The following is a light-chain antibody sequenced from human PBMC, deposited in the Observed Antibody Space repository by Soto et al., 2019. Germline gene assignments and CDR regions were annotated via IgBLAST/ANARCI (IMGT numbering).Light chain of an antibody. CDR3: TSYTLTSTLHV. Sequence: QSALTQPASVSGSPGKSITISCTGTSSDIGYYHYVSWYQHHPGKAPKLIIYEVSNRPSGVSNRFSGSKSGNTASLTISGLQAEDEADYYCTSYTLTSTLHVFGTGTKLTVL. V-gene: IGLV2-14*01. CDR2: EVS. J-gene: IGLJ1*01. CDR1: SSDIGYYHY.